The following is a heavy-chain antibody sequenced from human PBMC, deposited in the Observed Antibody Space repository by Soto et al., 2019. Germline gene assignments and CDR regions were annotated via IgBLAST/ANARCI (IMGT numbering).Heavy chain of an antibody. CDR1: GGTFSSYA. J-gene: IGHJ4*02. Sequence: GASVKVSCKASGGTFSSYAISWVRQAPGQGLEWMGGIIPIFGTANYAQKFQGRVTITADESTSTAYMELSSLRSEDTAVYYCARKLITGYSSGWYDYWGQGTLVTVSS. CDR2: IIPIFGTA. CDR3: ARKLITGYSSGWYDY. V-gene: IGHV1-69*13. D-gene: IGHD6-19*01.